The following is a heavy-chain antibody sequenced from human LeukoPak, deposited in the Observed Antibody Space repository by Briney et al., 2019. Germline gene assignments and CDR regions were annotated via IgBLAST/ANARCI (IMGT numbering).Heavy chain of an antibody. Sequence: SETLSLTCTVSGDSITSGRYYWSWIRQPAGKGLEWIGRIYTSGDTKYNPSLKSRVTNSVGASNNQFSLKLTSVTATDTAVYYCASGDYGAGSPVMRYWGHGTLVIVSS. CDR2: IYTSGDT. CDR1: GDSITSGRYY. D-gene: IGHD3-10*01. J-gene: IGHJ4*01. CDR3: ASGDYGAGSPVMRY. V-gene: IGHV4-61*02.